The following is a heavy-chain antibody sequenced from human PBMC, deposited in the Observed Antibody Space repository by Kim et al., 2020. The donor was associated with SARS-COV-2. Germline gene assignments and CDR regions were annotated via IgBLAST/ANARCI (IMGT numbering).Heavy chain of an antibody. CDR3: ARDIATTDYGMDV. D-gene: IGHD1-26*01. V-gene: IGHV1-46*01. J-gene: IGHJ6*02. Sequence: ASVKVSCKASGYNFTSYYIHWVRQAPGQGLEWMGIINPSGGSTDYAQKFQDRVTMTRDTSTTTVYMELSSLRSEDTAVYYCARDIATTDYGMDVWGQGTTVTVSS. CDR1: GYNFTSYY. CDR2: INPSGGST.